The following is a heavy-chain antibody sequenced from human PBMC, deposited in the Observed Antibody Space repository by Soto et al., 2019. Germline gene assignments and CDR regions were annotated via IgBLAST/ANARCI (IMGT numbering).Heavy chain of an antibody. Sequence: QVQLVQSGAEVKKPGSSVKVSCKASGGTFSSYAISRVRQAPGQGLEWMGGIIPIFGTANYAQKFQGRVTITADESTSTAYMELSSLRSEDTAVYYCARMCGGDCDGTSPEYFQHWGQGTLVTVSS. V-gene: IGHV1-69*12. CDR2: IIPIFGTA. CDR3: ARMCGGDCDGTSPEYFQH. D-gene: IGHD2-21*02. CDR1: GGTFSSYA. J-gene: IGHJ1*01.